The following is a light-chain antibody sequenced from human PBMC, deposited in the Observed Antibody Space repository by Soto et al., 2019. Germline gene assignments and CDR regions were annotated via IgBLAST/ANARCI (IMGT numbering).Light chain of an antibody. CDR3: SSYTTSTTRV. V-gene: IGLV2-14*01. CDR1: YSDVGGYNS. CDR2: DVS. J-gene: IGLJ2*01. Sequence: QSALTQPASVSGSPGQSITISCSGTYSDVGGYNSVSWYQQHPGKAPKLMIYDVSNRPSGVSNRFSGSKSGNTASLTISGLQAEDEADYYCSSYTTSTTRVFGGGTQLTVL.